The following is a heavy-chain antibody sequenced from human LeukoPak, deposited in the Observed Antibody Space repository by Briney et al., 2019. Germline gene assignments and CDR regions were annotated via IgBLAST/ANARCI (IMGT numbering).Heavy chain of an antibody. J-gene: IGHJ4*02. D-gene: IGHD4-17*01. Sequence: GGSLRLSCAASGFTFSSYSINCVRQAPGKGLEWVSSISSSSSYIYYTDSVRGRFTISRDNAKNSLYLQKNSMRAEDTAVYYCARGKSKYGDYVDYWGQGTLVTVSS. CDR3: ARGKSKYGDYVDY. CDR1: GFTFSSYS. CDR2: ISSSSSYI. V-gene: IGHV3-21*01.